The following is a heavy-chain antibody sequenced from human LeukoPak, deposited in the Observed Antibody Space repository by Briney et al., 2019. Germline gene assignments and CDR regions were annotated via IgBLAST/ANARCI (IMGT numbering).Heavy chain of an antibody. CDR3: DNGEW. CDR2: ISATGKIV. Sequence: GGSLRLSCIGSGFNFGDFAMSWVRQVPGRSPEFVSSISATGKIVFYTDTVRGRATVSRDNSKSTLYLQLSDVRGDDTAVYYCDNGEWWGPGTQVVVSS. J-gene: IGHJ4*02. V-gene: IGHV3-23*01. D-gene: IGHD3-3*01. CDR1: GFNFGDFA.